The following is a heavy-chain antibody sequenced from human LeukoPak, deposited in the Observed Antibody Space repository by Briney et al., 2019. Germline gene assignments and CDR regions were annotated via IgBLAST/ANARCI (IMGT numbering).Heavy chain of an antibody. Sequence: PSETLSLTCTVSGGSISSGSYYWSWIRQHAGKGLEWIGHIYTSGSTNYNPSLKSRVTISVDTSKNQFSLKLSSVTAADTAVYYCARAPYSSSWYSDYWGQGTLVTVSS. CDR1: GGSISSGSYY. V-gene: IGHV4-61*09. D-gene: IGHD6-13*01. CDR2: IYTSGST. J-gene: IGHJ4*02. CDR3: ARAPYSSSWYSDY.